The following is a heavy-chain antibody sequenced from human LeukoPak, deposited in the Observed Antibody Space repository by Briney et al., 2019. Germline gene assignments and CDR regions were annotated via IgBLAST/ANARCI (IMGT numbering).Heavy chain of an antibody. CDR2: IIPIFGTA. Sequence: SVKVSCKASGGTFSSYAISWVRQAPGQGLEWMGGIIPIFGTANYAQKFQGRVTITADKSTSTAYMELSSLRSEDTAVYYCARDHITIFGVVIPGWFDPWGQGTLVTVSS. D-gene: IGHD3-3*01. V-gene: IGHV1-69*06. J-gene: IGHJ5*02. CDR1: GGTFSSYA. CDR3: ARDHITIFGVVIPGWFDP.